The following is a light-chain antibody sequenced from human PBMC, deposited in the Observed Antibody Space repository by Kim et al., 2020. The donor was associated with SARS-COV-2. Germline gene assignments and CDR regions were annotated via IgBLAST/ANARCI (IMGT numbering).Light chain of an antibody. Sequence: ASVGDRVTTTCRAGKGLINYLGWSQPKPRKIPKLLIYSPYTFQTGGPSRFSGSGSGTDFTLTISSLQPEDVASYYCQKYNSAPRTFGQGTKVDIK. J-gene: IGKJ1*01. V-gene: IGKV1-27*01. CDR1: KGLINY. CDR3: QKYNSAPRT. CDR2: SPY.